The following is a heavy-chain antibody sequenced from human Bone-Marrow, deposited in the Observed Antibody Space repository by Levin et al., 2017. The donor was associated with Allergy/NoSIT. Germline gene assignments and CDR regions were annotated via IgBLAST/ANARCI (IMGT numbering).Heavy chain of an antibody. CDR3: ARRWEYDTFGYYFDS. V-gene: IGHV4-59*08. CDR2: FYYSGST. Sequence: ASETLSLTCTVSGDSISRYYWLWIRQTPERGLEWIAYFYYSGSTNYNPSLKSRVTISVDTSKNQFSLNLTSVTAADTAIYYCARRWEYDTFGYYFDSWGQGTLVSVSS. J-gene: IGHJ4*02. CDR1: GDSISRYY. D-gene: IGHD2-2*03.